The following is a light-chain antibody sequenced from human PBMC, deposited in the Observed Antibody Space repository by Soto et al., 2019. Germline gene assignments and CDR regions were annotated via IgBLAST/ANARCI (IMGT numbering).Light chain of an antibody. CDR3: QQRSNWPRGT. CDR1: QSVSSY. CDR2: DAS. V-gene: IGKV3-11*01. J-gene: IGKJ4*01. Sequence: EIVLTQSPATLSLSPGERATLSCRASQSVSSYLAWYQQKPGQAPRLLIYDASNRATGIPARFSVSGSGTDFTLTISSLEPEDFEVYYCQQRSNWPRGTFGGGTKVEIK.